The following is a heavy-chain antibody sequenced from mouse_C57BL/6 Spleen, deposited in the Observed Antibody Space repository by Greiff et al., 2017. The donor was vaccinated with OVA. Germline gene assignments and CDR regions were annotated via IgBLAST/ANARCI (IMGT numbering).Heavy chain of an antibody. CDR2: IDPSDSET. D-gene: IGHD2-1*01. CDR3: ARDGNYGGVDY. CDR1: GYTFTSYW. Sequence: QVHVKQPGAELVRPGSSVKLSCKASGYTFTSYWMHWVKQRPIQGLEWIGNIDPSDSETHYNQKFKDKATLTVDKSSSTAYMQLSSLTSEDSAVYYCARDGNYGGVDYWGQGTTLTVSS. V-gene: IGHV1-52*01. J-gene: IGHJ2*01.